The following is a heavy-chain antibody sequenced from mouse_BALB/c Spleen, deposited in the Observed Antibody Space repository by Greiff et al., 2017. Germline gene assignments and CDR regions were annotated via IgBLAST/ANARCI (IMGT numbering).Heavy chain of an antibody. CDR3: ASIYYGYDGYWYFDV. V-gene: IGHV3-2*02. Sequence: EVKLQESGPGLVKPSQSLSLTCTVTGYSITSDYAWNWIRQFPGNKLEWMGYISYSGSTSYNPSLKSRISITRDTSKNQFFLQLNSVTTEDTATYYCASIYYGYDGYWYFDVWGAGTTVTVSS. J-gene: IGHJ1*01. D-gene: IGHD2-2*01. CDR2: ISYSGST. CDR1: GYSITSDYA.